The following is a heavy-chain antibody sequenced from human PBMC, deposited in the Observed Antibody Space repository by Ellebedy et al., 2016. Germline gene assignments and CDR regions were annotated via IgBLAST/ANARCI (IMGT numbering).Heavy chain of an antibody. J-gene: IGHJ4*02. V-gene: IGHV4-61*01. CDR2: MINSGTT. D-gene: IGHD2-15*01. CDR3: ARGRRSHDQFAPFDF. CDR1: GGSVSSGSHH. Sequence: SETLSLTCTVSGGSVSSGSHHWCWIRQPPGKGLEWIGQMINSGTTNYNPSLKSRATISGDPSRSQFSLRLNSVTAADTALYYCARGRRSHDQFAPFDFWGQGILVAVST.